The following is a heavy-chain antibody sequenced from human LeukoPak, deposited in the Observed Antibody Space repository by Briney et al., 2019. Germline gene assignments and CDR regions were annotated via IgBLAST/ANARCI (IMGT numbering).Heavy chain of an antibody. CDR1: GFTFSSYW. CDR2: IKQDGSEK. V-gene: IGHV3-7*01. D-gene: IGHD4-17*01. J-gene: IGHJ4*02. Sequence: GGSLRLSCAASGFTFSSYWMSWVRQAPGKGLEWVANIKQDGSEKYYVDSAKGRFTISRDNAKNSLYLQMNSLRAEDTAVYYCARDGVYGDYGAYYFDYWGQGTLVTVSS. CDR3: ARDGVYGDYGAYYFDY.